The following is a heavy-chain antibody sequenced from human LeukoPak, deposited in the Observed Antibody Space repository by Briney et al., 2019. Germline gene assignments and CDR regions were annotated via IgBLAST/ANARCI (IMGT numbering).Heavy chain of an antibody. Sequence: SETLSLTCTVSGGSISSYYGSWIRQPAGKGLDWIGRIYTSGSTNYNPSLKSRVTISVDKSMNQLSLKLTSVTAADTAVYYCAKDPQGIAAAGPNWLDPWGQGTLVTVSS. CDR2: IYTSGST. CDR3: AKDPQGIAAAGPNWLDP. D-gene: IGHD6-13*01. CDR1: GGSISSYY. J-gene: IGHJ5*02. V-gene: IGHV4-4*07.